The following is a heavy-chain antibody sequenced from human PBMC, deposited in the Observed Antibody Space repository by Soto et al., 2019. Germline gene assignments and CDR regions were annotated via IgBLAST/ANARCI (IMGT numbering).Heavy chain of an antibody. J-gene: IGHJ4*02. Sequence: SETLSLTCTVSGGSISSYCWSWIRQPPGKGLEWIGYIYYSGSTNYNPSLKSRVTISVDTSKNQFSLKLSSVTAADTAVYYCAREGVYSSSRRQNYFDYWGQGTLVTVSS. CDR1: GGSISSYC. D-gene: IGHD6-13*01. CDR3: AREGVYSSSRRQNYFDY. CDR2: IYYSGST. V-gene: IGHV4-59*01.